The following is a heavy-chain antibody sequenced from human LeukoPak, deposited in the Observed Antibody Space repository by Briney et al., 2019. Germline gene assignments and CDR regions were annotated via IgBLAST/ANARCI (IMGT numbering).Heavy chain of an antibody. CDR2: ISGSGGST. Sequence: GGSLRLSCAASGFTFSSNYMSWVRQAPGKGLEWVSAISGSGGSTYYADSVKGRFTISRDNSKNTLYLQMNSLRADDTAVYYCAKEDYGEDTPHFDYWGQGTLVTVSS. J-gene: IGHJ4*02. CDR1: GFTFSSNY. CDR3: AKEDYGEDTPHFDY. D-gene: IGHD4-17*01. V-gene: IGHV3-23*01.